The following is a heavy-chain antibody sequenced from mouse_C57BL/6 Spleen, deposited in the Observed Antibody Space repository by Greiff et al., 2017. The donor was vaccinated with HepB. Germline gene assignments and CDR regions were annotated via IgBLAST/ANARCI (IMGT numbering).Heavy chain of an antibody. V-gene: IGHV1-55*01. D-gene: IGHD2-1*01. CDR3: ARKGYWGNPLLYAMDY. CDR1: GYTFTSYW. CDR2: IYPGSGST. Sequence: QVQLQQPGAELVKPGASVKMSCKASGYTFTSYWITWVKQRPGQGLEWIGDIYPGSGSTNYNEKFKSKATLTVDTSSSTAYMQLSSLTSEDSAVYYCARKGYWGNPLLYAMDYWGQGISVTVSS. J-gene: IGHJ4*01.